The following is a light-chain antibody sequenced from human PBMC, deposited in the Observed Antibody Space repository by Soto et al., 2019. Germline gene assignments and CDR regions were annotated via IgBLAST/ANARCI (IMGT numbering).Light chain of an antibody. CDR1: QSVLHNSNYLNY. CDR3: QQYYLIPHT. Sequence: DIVMNQSPDSLAVSLGERASINCKSSQSVLHNSNYLNYLAWYQQRPGQPPRLLIYWASTRESGVPDRFSGSGSGTDFTLTISSLQAEDVAVYYCQQYYLIPHTFGQGTKLEIK. V-gene: IGKV4-1*01. J-gene: IGKJ2*01. CDR2: WAS.